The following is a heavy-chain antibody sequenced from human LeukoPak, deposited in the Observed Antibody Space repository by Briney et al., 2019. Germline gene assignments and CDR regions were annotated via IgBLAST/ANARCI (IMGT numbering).Heavy chain of an antibody. V-gene: IGHV3-30*03. Sequence: GGSLRLSCAASGFTFSSYGMHWVRQAPGKGLEWVAVISYDGSNKYYADSVKGRFTISRDNSKNTLYLQMNSLRAEDTAVYYCARGPRYCSSTSCYAGSIQWDYWGQGTLVTVSS. CDR3: ARGPRYCSSTSCYAGSIQWDY. CDR1: GFTFSSYG. D-gene: IGHD2-2*01. J-gene: IGHJ4*02. CDR2: ISYDGSNK.